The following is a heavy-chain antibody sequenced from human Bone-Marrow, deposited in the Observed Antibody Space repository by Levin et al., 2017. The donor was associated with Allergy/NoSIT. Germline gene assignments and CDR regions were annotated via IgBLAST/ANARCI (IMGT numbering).Heavy chain of an antibody. J-gene: IGHJ4*02. D-gene: IGHD3-16*01. V-gene: IGHV3-11*01. CDR1: GFIFRDFY. Sequence: GGSLRLSCQASGFIFRDFYMSWVRQTPGQGLEWIAEISKDGYNIYYADSLRGRFTVSRDNTKNSLYLHMSSLTPDDTAVYYCARDGGLINYWGQGTLVTVSS. CDR3: ARDGGLINY. CDR2: ISKDGYNI.